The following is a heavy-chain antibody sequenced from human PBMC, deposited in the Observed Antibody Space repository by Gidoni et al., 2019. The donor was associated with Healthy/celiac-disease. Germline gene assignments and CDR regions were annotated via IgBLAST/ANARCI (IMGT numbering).Heavy chain of an antibody. CDR2: IYYSGST. Sequence: QVQLQESGPGLVKPSETLSLTCTVSGGSISSYYWSWIRQPPGKGLEWIGYIYYSGSTNYNPSLKSRVTISVDTSKNQFSLKLSSVTAADTAVYYCARGGGDGLFDYWGQGTLVTVSS. CDR3: ARGGGDGLFDY. D-gene: IGHD3-10*01. CDR1: GGSISSYY. J-gene: IGHJ4*02. V-gene: IGHV4-59*01.